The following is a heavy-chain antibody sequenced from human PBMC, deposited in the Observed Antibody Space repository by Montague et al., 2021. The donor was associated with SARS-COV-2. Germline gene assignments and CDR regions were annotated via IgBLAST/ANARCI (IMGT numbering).Heavy chain of an antibody. D-gene: IGHD3-10*01. V-gene: IGHV3-11*01. Sequence: SLRLSCAASGFTFSGYYMSWIRQAPGKGLEWISYISSSGTSISYADSVKGRVTISRDNAKKFLYLQMNSLRVDDTAVYYCASPPGIRGREYWGQGILVTVSS. CDR1: GFTFSGYY. J-gene: IGHJ4*02. CDR2: ISSSGTSI. CDR3: ASPPGIRGREY.